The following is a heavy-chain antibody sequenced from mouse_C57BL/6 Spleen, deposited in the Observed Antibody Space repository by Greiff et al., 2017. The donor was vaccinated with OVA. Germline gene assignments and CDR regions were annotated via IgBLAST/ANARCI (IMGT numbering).Heavy chain of an antibody. Sequence: VQLKESGPGMVKPSQSLSLTCTVTGYSITSGYDWHWIRHFPGNKLEWMGYISYSGSTNYNPSLKRRISITHDTSNNHFFLKLKSVTTEDTATYDCARNYYGSSPYWYFDVWGTGTTVTVSS. CDR3: ARNYYGSSPYWYFDV. V-gene: IGHV3-1*01. J-gene: IGHJ1*03. D-gene: IGHD1-1*01. CDR1: GYSITSGYD. CDR2: ISYSGST.